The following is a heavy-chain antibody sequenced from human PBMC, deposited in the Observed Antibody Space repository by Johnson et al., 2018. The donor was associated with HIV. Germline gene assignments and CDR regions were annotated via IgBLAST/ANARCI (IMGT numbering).Heavy chain of an antibody. V-gene: IGHV3-11*04. Sequence: QVQLVESGGGLVKPGGSLRLSCAASGFTFSDYCMSWIRQAPGKGLEWVSYISSSGNIIYYADAVKGRVTISRDNAKNSLYLKMNRPRAEDTAVYSLARDRGSWYGGDAFYIWGQGTMVTVSS. CDR1: GFTFSDYC. CDR2: ISSSGNII. CDR3: ARDRGSWYGGDAFYI. D-gene: IGHD6-13*01. J-gene: IGHJ3*02.